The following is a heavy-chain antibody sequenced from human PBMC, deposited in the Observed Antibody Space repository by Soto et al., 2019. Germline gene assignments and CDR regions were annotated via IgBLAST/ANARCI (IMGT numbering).Heavy chain of an antibody. J-gene: IGHJ4*02. D-gene: IGHD6-19*01. V-gene: IGHV3-23*01. CDR1: GGSISSSSYY. CDR2: ISGSGNDA. CDR3: GKERRGSGWFVCDY. Sequence: ETLSLTCTVSGGSISSSSYYWGWIRQPPGKGLEWVSAISGSGNDASYADSVRGRFTISRDNSRDTLYLQMNSLRADDTAVYYCGKERRGSGWFVCDYWGQGELVTVSS.